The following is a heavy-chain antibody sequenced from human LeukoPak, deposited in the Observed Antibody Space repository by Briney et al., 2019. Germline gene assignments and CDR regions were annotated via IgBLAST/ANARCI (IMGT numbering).Heavy chain of an antibody. CDR3: ARGVDGNGYFDY. V-gene: IGHV4-34*01. CDR1: GGSFSGYY. D-gene: IGHD2-8*01. J-gene: IGHJ4*02. CDR2: INHSGST. Sequence: SETLSLTCAVYGGSFSGYYWSWIRQPPGKGLEWIGEINHSGSTNYNPSLKSRVTISVDTSKNQFSLRLHSVTAADTAVYYCARGVDGNGYFDYWGQGTLVTVS.